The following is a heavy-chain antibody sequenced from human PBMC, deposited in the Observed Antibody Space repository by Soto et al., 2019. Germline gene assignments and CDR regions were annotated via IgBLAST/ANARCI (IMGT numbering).Heavy chain of an antibody. CDR2: INPSDGNR. J-gene: IGHJ4*02. V-gene: IGHV1-18*04. CDR1: GYTFTSYY. Sequence: ASVKVSCKASGYTFTSYYMHWVRQAPGQGLEWMGWINPSDGNRNFAQKFEDRVTMTTATSTSTVFLELRSLKSDDTAIYYCARDRLRGYDSSGFYSWGQGTMVTVSS. D-gene: IGHD3-22*01. CDR3: ARDRLRGYDSSGFYS.